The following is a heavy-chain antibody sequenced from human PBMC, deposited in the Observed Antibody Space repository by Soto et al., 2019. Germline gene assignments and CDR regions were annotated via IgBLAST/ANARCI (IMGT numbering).Heavy chain of an antibody. J-gene: IGHJ6*03. CDR3: ASGRPSTDCSSGVCYPVAGYFYMDG. CDR1: GGSFSDYY. Sequence: QVQLHESGPGLVKPSETLSLTCTVSGGSFSDYYWSWIRQPPGKGLEWVGYTHYSGGAIYSPSLKSRVIISGDPSKKPISLRLNSVTAGDPAVYYCASGRPSTDCSSGVCYPVAGYFYMDGWGKGTVVSVSS. V-gene: IGHV4-59*08. D-gene: IGHD2-8*01. CDR2: THYSGGA.